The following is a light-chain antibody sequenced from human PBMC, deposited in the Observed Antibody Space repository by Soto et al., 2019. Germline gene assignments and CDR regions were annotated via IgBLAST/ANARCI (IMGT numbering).Light chain of an antibody. Sequence: DIQMTQSPSTLSASVGDRVTITCRASQSISSWLAWYQQKPGTAPKLLIYKASTLQSGVPSRFSGSGSRTEFTLTISSLQPDDFATYYCQQYSDNWTFGQGTKVE. CDR3: QQYSDNWT. CDR1: QSISSW. V-gene: IGKV1-5*03. J-gene: IGKJ1*01. CDR2: KAS.